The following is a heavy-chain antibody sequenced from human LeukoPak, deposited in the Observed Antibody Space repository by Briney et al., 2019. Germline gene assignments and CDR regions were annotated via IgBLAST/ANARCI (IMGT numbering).Heavy chain of an antibody. Sequence: AAVKVSCKASGYTFTGYYMHWLRQAPGQGLEGMGWSNPNTGGTNYAQKFQGRVTMTRDTSISTAYMELSRLRSDDTAVYYCARTYYYGSGTLYYYGMDVWGQGTTVTVSS. V-gene: IGHV1-2*02. J-gene: IGHJ6*02. CDR2: SNPNTGGT. CDR3: ARTYYYGSGTLYYYGMDV. CDR1: GYTFTGYY. D-gene: IGHD3-10*01.